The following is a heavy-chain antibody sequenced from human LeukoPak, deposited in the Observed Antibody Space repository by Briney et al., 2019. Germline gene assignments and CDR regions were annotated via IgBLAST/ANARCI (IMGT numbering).Heavy chain of an antibody. J-gene: IGHJ4*02. V-gene: IGHV4-59*08. CDR2: IYYSGST. D-gene: IGHD3-9*01. CDR3: ARQYDILTGYNLGY. Sequence: SETLSLTCTVSGGSISSYYWSWIRQPPGKGLEWIGYIYYSGSTNYNPSLKSRVTISVDTSKNQCSLKLSSVTAADTAVYYCARQYDILTGYNLGYWGQGTLVTVSS. CDR1: GGSISSYY.